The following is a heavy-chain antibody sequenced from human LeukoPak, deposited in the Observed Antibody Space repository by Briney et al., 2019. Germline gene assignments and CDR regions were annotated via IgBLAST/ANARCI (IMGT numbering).Heavy chain of an antibody. CDR1: GGSISSSSYY. D-gene: IGHD5-18*01. V-gene: IGHV4-39*06. CDR3: ARARGYSYGCPYNWFDP. J-gene: IGHJ5*02. CDR2: IYYSGST. Sequence: PSETLSLTCTVSGGSISSSSYYWVWIRPAPGKGLESIVSIYYSGSTYYNTSLKSRVTISVDTSKNQFPLKLSSVTDADMVLYYCARARGYSYGCPYNWFDPWGQGTLVTVSS.